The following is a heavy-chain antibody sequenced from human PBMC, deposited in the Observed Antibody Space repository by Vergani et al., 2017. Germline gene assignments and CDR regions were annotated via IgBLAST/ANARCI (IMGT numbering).Heavy chain of an antibody. D-gene: IGHD2-2*02. J-gene: IGHJ6*02. V-gene: IGHV3-11*01. CDR1: GFTFSDYY. CDR3: ARDSWDIVVVPAAINYYYGMDV. CDR2: ISSSGSTI. Sequence: VQLLESGGGLVQPGGSLRLSCAASGFTFSDYYMSWIRQAPGKGLEWVSYISSSGSTIYYADSVKGRFTISRDNAKNSLYLQMNSLRAEDTAVYYCARDSWDIVVVPAAINYYYGMDVWGQGTTVTVSS.